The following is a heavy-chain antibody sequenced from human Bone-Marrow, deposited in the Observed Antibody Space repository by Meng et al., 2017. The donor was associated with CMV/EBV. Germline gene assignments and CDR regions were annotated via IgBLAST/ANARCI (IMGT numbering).Heavy chain of an antibody. Sequence: ASVKVSCKTSGYRFSDYFLHWVRQAPGQGPEWMGWINPNSGDTKYAQRFQGRVSMTRDASISTIYMELSSLTSDDTAVYYCAKDGAFCSGDCYFDWGQGTLVTVSS. J-gene: IGHJ4*02. CDR2: INPNSGDT. V-gene: IGHV1-2*02. CDR3: AKDGAFCSGDCYFD. D-gene: IGHD2-21*01. CDR1: GYRFSDYF.